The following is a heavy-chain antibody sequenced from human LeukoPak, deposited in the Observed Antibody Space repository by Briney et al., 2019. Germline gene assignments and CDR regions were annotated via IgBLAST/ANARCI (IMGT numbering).Heavy chain of an antibody. CDR3: GRDKLDNWNDQDGDY. CDR2: IIPIFGTA. D-gene: IGHD1-20*01. Sequence: SVKVSCKASGGTFSSYAISWVRQAPGQGLEWMGGIIPIFGTANYAQKFQGRVTITADESTSTAYMELSSLRSEDTAVYYCGRDKLDNWNDQDGDYWGQGTLVTVSS. CDR1: GGTFSSYA. J-gene: IGHJ4*02. V-gene: IGHV1-69*01.